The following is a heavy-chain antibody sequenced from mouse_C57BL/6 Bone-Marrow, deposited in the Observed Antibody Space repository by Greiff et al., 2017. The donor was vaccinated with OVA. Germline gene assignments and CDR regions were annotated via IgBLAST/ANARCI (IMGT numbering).Heavy chain of an antibody. J-gene: IGHJ1*03. CDR3: ARYDGSSRYFDV. CDR1: GYAFTNYL. Sequence: QVQLQQSGAELVRPGTSVKVSCKASGYAFTNYLIEWVKQRPGQGLEWIGVINTGSGGTNYNEKFKGKATLTADKSSSTAYMQLSSLTSEDSAVYFCARYDGSSRYFDVWGTGTTGTVSS. CDR2: INTGSGGT. V-gene: IGHV1-54*01. D-gene: IGHD1-1*01.